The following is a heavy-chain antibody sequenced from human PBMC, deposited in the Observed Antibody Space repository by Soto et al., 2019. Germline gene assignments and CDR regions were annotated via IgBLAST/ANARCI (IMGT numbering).Heavy chain of an antibody. CDR3: ARDGRLAEYYYDSSGY. V-gene: IGHV1-69*06. CDR2: IIPIFGTA. D-gene: IGHD3-22*01. Sequence: ASVKVSCKASGGTFSSYAISWVRQAPGQGLEWMGGIIPIFGTANYAQKFQGRVTITADKSTSTAYMELSSLRSEDTAVYYCARDGRLAEYYYDSSGYWGQGTLVTVSS. CDR1: GGTFSSYA. J-gene: IGHJ4*02.